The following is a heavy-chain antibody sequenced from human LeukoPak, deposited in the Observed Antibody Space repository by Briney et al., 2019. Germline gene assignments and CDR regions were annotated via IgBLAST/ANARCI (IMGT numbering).Heavy chain of an antibody. CDR2: INHSGST. D-gene: IGHD5-18*01. CDR3: ARGSEGGYPDAFDI. CDR1: GVSFSGYY. V-gene: IGHV4-34*01. J-gene: IGHJ3*02. Sequence: SETLSLTCAVYGVSFSGYYWSWIRQPPGKGLEWLGEINHSGSTNYNPSLKSRVTISVDTSKNQFSLKLSSVTAADTAVYYCARGSEGGYPDAFDIWGQGTMVTVSS.